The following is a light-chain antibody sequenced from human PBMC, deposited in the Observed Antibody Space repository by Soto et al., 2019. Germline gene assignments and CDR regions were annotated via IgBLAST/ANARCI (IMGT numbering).Light chain of an antibody. CDR3: SSYTTTSTVV. CDR1: SSDVGGYNY. CDR2: DVT. Sequence: QSALTQPASVSGSPGQSITISCTGTSSDVGGYNYVSWYQHHPGKAPKLMIYDVTNRLSGVSNRFSGSKSGNTASLTISGVQSEDEASYYCSSYTTTSTVVFGGGTKLTVL. V-gene: IGLV2-14*03. J-gene: IGLJ2*01.